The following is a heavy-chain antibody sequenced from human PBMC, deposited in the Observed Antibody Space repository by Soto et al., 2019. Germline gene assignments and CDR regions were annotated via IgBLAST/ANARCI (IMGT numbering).Heavy chain of an antibody. CDR2: IYPRDSDT. V-gene: IGHV5-51*01. D-gene: IGHD1-1*01. J-gene: IGHJ4*02. CDR3: ERHVTETTEPPDC. CDR1: GYSFITYW. Sequence: GESLKISCKGSGYSFITYWIGWVRQMPGKGLEWMGIIYPRDSDTRYSPSFEGQVTMSVDRSISTAHLQWSSLKASDTAMYYCERHVTETTEPPDCWGPGTLVTVSS.